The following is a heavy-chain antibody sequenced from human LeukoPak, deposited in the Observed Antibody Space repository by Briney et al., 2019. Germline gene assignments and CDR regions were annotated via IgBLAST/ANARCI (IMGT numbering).Heavy chain of an antibody. V-gene: IGHV3-23*01. J-gene: IGHJ5*02. CDR1: GFTFSTYG. Sequence: PGGSLRLSCVASGFTFSTYGMSWVRQAPGKGLKWVAAVSSTGSGTYYPDSLKGRFIISRDNSQNTVFLQMNSLRPEDTAFYFCAIDRPLLWFGPTDAWRQVILVTVSS. CDR2: VSSTGSGT. CDR3: AIDRPLLWFGPTDA. D-gene: IGHD3-10*01.